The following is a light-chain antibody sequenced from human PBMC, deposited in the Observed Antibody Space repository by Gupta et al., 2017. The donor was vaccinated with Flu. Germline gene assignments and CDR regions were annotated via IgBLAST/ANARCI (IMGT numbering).Light chain of an antibody. CDR3: QQYVSYPRT. Sequence: STGDRVTITCRASQNISSYLAWYQQKAGKAPKLLTYATSTMQSGVPSRFSGSGSGTDFTLTISSLQSEDFAPYYCQQYVSYPRTFGGGTKVEIK. J-gene: IGKJ4*01. V-gene: IGKV1-8*01. CDR1: QNISSY. CDR2: ATS.